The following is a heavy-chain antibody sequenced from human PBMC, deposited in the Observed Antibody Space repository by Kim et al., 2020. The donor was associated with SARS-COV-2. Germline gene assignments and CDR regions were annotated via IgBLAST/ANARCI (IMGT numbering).Heavy chain of an antibody. CDR3: ARGLGYFDYLPPVHY. Sequence: ASVKVSCKASGYTFTNYDITWVRQAPGQGLEWMGWMNPNSVNTYYAEKFQGRVTMTGNTSISTAYMELTSLNSEDTAVYFCARGLGYFDYLPPVHYWGQGTLVTVSS. J-gene: IGHJ4*02. CDR2: MNPNSVNT. D-gene: IGHD3-9*01. V-gene: IGHV1-8*01. CDR1: GYTFTNYD.